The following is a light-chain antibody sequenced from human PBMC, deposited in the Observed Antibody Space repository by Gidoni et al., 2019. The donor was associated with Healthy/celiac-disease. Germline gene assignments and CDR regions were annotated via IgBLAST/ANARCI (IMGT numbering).Light chain of an antibody. CDR3: QQSYSTRKT. J-gene: IGKJ1*01. CDR2: AAS. CDR1: QSISSY. Sequence: DLQMTPSPSSLSASVGDRVTITCRASQSISSYLNWYQQKPGKAPKLLIYAASSLQSGVPSRFSGSGSGTDFTLTISSLQPEDFATYYCQQSYSTRKTFGQGTKVEIK. V-gene: IGKV1-39*01.